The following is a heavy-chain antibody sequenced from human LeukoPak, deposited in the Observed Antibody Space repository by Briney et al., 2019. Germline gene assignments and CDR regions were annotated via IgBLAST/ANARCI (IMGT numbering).Heavy chain of an antibody. CDR3: VRDDDRPDNGLDY. D-gene: IGHD3-22*01. CDR1: GFTFDHYL. CDR2: ISGSGGST. Sequence: GGSLRLSCAASGFTFDHYLMSWVRQAPGKGLEWVSAISGSGGSTYYADSVKGRFTISRDNSKNTLYLQMNSLRAENTAVYYCVRDDDRPDNGLDYWGQGTLVTVSS. V-gene: IGHV3-23*01. J-gene: IGHJ4*02.